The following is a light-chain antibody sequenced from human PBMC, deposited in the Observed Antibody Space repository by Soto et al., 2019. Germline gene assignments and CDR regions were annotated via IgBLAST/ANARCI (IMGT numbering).Light chain of an antibody. CDR2: DTS. J-gene: IGKJ4*01. V-gene: IGKV3-20*01. CDR1: QSLANSF. Sequence: EFVLTQSPGTLSLSPGERATLSCRASQSLANSFIAWYQQKPGQAPRLLIYDTSSRASGIPDRFSGSGSGTDFTLTISRLETEDFATYYCQQYNSYSPLTFGGGTKVEIK. CDR3: QQYNSYSPLT.